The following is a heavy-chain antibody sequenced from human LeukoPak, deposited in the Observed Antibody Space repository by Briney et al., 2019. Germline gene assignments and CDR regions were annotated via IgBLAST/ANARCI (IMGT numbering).Heavy chain of an antibody. CDR2: INHSGST. CDR3: ARLVTTVFTPRPIDGMTSATPADDY. D-gene: IGHD4-11*01. Sequence: PSETLSLTCAVYGGSFSGYYWSWIRQPPGKGLEWIGEINHSGSTNYNPSLKSRATISVDTSKNQFSLKLSSVTAADTAVYYCARLVTTVFTPRPIDGMTSATPADDYWGQGTLVTVSS. CDR1: GGSFSGYY. J-gene: IGHJ4*02. V-gene: IGHV4-34*01.